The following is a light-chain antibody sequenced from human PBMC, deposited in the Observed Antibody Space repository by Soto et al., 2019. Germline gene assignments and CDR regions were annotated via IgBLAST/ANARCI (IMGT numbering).Light chain of an antibody. CDR3: QQHGSSPT. J-gene: IGKJ1*01. V-gene: IGKV3-20*01. CDR1: QTVSSPY. Sequence: EIVLTQSPGTLSLSPGERATLSCRASQTVSSPYLAWYQQKPGQAPRLLIYGASSRATGIPDRFSGSGSGTDFTLTINRLEPEDFAVYYCQQHGSSPTFGQGTKVDI. CDR2: GAS.